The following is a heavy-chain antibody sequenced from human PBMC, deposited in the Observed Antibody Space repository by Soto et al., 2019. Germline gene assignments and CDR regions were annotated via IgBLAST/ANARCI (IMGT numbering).Heavy chain of an antibody. J-gene: IGHJ3*02. D-gene: IGHD3-16*02. V-gene: IGHV5-51*01. Sequence: GESLKISCKGSGYSFTSYWIGWVRQMPGKGLEWMGIIYPGDSDTRYSPSFQGQVTISADKSISTAYLQWSSLKASDTAMYYCARQDYDYVRGSYRYNAFDIWGQGTMATVSS. CDR3: ARQDYDYVRGSYRYNAFDI. CDR1: GYSFTSYW. CDR2: IYPGDSDT.